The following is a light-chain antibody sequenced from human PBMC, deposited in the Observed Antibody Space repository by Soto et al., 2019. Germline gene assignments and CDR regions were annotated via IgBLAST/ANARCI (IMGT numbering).Light chain of an antibody. CDR1: QRVSGNY. J-gene: IGKJ1*01. CDR3: QQYGSSPIT. CDR2: AAS. V-gene: IGKV3-20*01. Sequence: VVMTQSPYTLSVSPGESATLSCRASQRVSGNYLAWYQQKPGQARRPLIYAASSRATGIPDRFSGSGSGTDFTLTITRLEPEDFAVYYCQQYGSSPITFGQGTKVDIK.